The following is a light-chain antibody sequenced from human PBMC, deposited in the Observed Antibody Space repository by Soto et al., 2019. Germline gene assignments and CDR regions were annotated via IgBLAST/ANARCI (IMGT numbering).Light chain of an antibody. V-gene: IGKV1-39*01. CDR3: QQSFTTPRVT. Sequence: DIQMTQSPSTVSGSVGDRVTITCRASQTISSWLAWYQQKPGKAPDLLIFSASSLQSGVPSRFSGSGSGTDFTLTIRSLQPQDFATYYCQQSFTTPRVTFGQGTRLEIK. J-gene: IGKJ5*01. CDR1: QTISSW. CDR2: SAS.